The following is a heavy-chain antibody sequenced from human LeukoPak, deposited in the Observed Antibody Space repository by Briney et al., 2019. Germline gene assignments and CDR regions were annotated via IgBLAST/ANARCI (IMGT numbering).Heavy chain of an antibody. V-gene: IGHV3-11*01. D-gene: IGHD3-3*01. J-gene: IGHJ6*02. CDR3: ARDPRNYDFWSGYSGYGMDV. CDR1: GFIVSSKY. Sequence: GGSLRLSCAASGFIVSSKYMSWVRQAPGKGLEWVSYISSSGSTMYYADSVKGRFTISRDNAKNSLYLQMNSLRAEDTAVYYCARDPRNYDFWSGYSGYGMDVWGQGTTVTVSS. CDR2: ISSSGSTM.